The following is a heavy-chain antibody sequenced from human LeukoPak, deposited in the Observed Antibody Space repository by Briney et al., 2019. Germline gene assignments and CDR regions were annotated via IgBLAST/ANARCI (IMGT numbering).Heavy chain of an antibody. V-gene: IGHV4-34*01. CDR1: GGSISSYY. Sequence: PSETLSLTCTVSGGSISSYYWSWIRQPPGKGLEWIGEINHSGSTNYNPSLKSRVTISVDTSKNQFSLKLSSVTAADTAVYYCARARIQLWFQPFDYWGQGTLVTVSS. CDR2: INHSGST. D-gene: IGHD5-18*01. J-gene: IGHJ4*02. CDR3: ARARIQLWFQPFDY.